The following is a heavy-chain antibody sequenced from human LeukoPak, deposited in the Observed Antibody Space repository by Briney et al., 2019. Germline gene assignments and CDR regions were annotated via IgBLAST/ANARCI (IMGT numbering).Heavy chain of an antibody. V-gene: IGHV1-2*02. Sequence: RRASVKVSCKASGYTFTGYYMHWVRQAPGQGLEWMGWINPNSGGTNYAQKFQGRVTMTRDTSISTAYMELSRLRSDDTAVYYCARGTIEMATSYYFDYWGQGTLVTVSS. J-gene: IGHJ4*02. CDR3: ARGTIEMATSYYFDY. CDR1: GYTFTGYY. CDR2: INPNSGGT. D-gene: IGHD5-24*01.